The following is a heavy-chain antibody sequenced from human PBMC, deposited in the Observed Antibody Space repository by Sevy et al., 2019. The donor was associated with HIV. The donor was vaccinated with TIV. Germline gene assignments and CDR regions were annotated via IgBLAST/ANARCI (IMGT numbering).Heavy chain of an antibody. CDR3: ARDLVVDDYSYGAFDY. D-gene: IGHD5-18*01. J-gene: IGHJ4*02. V-gene: IGHV1-2*02. Sequence: ASVKVSCKASGYTFSDYYLHWLRLAPGQGFEWMGWINPKTGATKYAQRFQGRVTLSRDTSITTAYMELSSLRSDDAALFYCARDLVVDDYSYGAFDYWGQGTLVTVSS. CDR1: GYTFSDYY. CDR2: INPKTGAT.